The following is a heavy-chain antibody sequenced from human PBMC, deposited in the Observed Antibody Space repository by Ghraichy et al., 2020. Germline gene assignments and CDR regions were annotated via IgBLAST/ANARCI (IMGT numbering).Heavy chain of an antibody. CDR3: ARDRSYYGSRSSLDY. Sequence: GGSLRLSCAASGFTFSSYWMHWVRQAPGKGLVWVSRINSDGSSTSYADSVKGRFTISRDNAKNTLYLQMNSLRAEDTAVYYCARDRSYYGSRSSLDYWGQGTLVTVSS. V-gene: IGHV3-74*01. J-gene: IGHJ4*02. CDR1: GFTFSSYW. CDR2: INSDGSST. D-gene: IGHD3-10*01.